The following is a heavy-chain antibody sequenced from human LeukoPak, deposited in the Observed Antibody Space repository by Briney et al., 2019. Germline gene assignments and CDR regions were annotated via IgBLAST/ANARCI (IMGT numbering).Heavy chain of an antibody. CDR2: IYTSGST. J-gene: IGHJ3*02. D-gene: IGHD6-13*01. CDR3: AAAGNSGHDAFDI. V-gene: IGHV4-4*07. CDR1: GGSISSYY. Sequence: SETLSLTCTVSGGSISSYYWSWIRQPAGKGVEWIGRIYTSGSTNYNPSLKSRVTMSVDTSKNQFSLKLSSVTAADTAVYYCAAAGNSGHDAFDIWGQGTMVTVSS.